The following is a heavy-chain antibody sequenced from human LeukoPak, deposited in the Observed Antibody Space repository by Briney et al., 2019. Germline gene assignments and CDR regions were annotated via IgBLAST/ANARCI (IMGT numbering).Heavy chain of an antibody. CDR3: ARAGGREKYCTNGVCFPAGTRLDY. V-gene: IGHV1-69*13. CDR1: GGTFSSYA. J-gene: IGHJ4*02. CDR2: IIPIFGTA. D-gene: IGHD2-8*01. Sequence: SVKVSCKASGGTFSSYAISWVRQAPGQGLEWMGGIIPIFGTANYAQKFQGRVTITADESTSTAYMELSSLRSEDTAVYYCARAGGREKYCTNGVCFPAGTRLDYWGQGTLVTVSS.